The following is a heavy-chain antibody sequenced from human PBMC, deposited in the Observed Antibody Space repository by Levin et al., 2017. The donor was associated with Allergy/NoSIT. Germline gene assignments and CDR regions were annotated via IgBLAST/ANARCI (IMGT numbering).Heavy chain of an antibody. CDR1: GGSISSGGYY. D-gene: IGHD1-1*01. V-gene: IGHV4-31*03. J-gene: IGHJ4*02. CDR3: ARMGVSDWNYFDY. Sequence: PSETLSLTCTVSGGSISSGGYYWSWIRQHPGKGLEWIGYIYYSGSTYYNPSLKSRVTISVDTSKNQFSLKLSSVTAADTAVYYCARMGVSDWNYFDYWGQGTLVTVSS. CDR2: IYYSGST.